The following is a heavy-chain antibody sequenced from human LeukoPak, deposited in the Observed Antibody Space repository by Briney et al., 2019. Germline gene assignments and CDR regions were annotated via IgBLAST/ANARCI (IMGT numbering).Heavy chain of an antibody. Sequence: SETLSLTCTVSGGSISSYYWSWIRQPPGKGLEWIGCIYHSGSTNYNPSLKSRVTISVDTPKNHFSLTLSSVTAADTAVYYCARSDGYGLVGIWGQGTMVTVSS. V-gene: IGHV4-59*12. CDR2: IYHSGST. CDR3: ARSDGYGLVGI. J-gene: IGHJ3*02. CDR1: GGSISSYY. D-gene: IGHD3-10*01.